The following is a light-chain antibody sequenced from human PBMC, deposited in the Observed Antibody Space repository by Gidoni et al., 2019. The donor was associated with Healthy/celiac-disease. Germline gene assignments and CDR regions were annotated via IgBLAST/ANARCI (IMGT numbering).Light chain of an antibody. Sequence: IVLTQSPGTLSLSPGERATFSCRASQGGSSSYLGWYQQKPGQAPRLLIYGASSRATGIPDRFSGSGSGTDFTLTISRLEPEDFAVYYCQQYGSSPNTFGQGTKVEIK. CDR2: GAS. J-gene: IGKJ2*01. CDR1: QGGSSSY. CDR3: QQYGSSPNT. V-gene: IGKV3-20*01.